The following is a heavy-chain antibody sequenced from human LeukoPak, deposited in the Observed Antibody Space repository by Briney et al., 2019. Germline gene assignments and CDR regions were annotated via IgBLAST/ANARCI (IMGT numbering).Heavy chain of an antibody. CDR1: GGSISNTNW. D-gene: IGHD2-8*01. CDR2: ISLTGLT. J-gene: IGHJ4*02. Sequence: PSETLSLTCGVSGGSISNTNWWSWVRQPPGQGLEWIGEISLTGLTHYNPSLESRVTVSLDKSKNQLALNLTSVTAADTAVYYCSRENGAFSPFGYWGQGTLVTVLS. V-gene: IGHV4-4*02. CDR3: SRENGAFSPFGY.